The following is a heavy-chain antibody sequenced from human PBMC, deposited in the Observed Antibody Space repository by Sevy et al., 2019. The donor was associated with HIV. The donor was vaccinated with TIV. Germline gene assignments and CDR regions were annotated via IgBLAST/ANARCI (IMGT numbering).Heavy chain of an antibody. CDR3: ASRGTTVVTYNWFDP. CDR2: INHSGST. Sequence: SETLSLTCAVYGGSFSGYYWRWIRQPPGKGLEWIGEINHSGSTNYNPSLKSRVTISVDTSKNQFSLKLSSVTAADTAVYYCASRGTTVVTYNWFDPWGQGTLVTVSS. J-gene: IGHJ5*02. D-gene: IGHD4-17*01. CDR1: GGSFSGYY. V-gene: IGHV4-34*01.